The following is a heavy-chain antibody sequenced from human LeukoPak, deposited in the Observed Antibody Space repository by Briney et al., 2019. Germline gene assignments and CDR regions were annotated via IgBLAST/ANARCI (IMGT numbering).Heavy chain of an antibody. J-gene: IGHJ4*02. CDR2: ISYDGSNK. CDR3: ARDQRWGSSWDDTFDY. CDR1: GFTFSNYA. D-gene: IGHD6-13*01. V-gene: IGHV3-30-3*01. Sequence: GGSLRLSCAASGFTFSNYALHWVRQAPGKGLEWVAVISYDGSNKYYADSVKGRFTISRDNSKNTLYLQMNSLRAEDTAVYYCARDQRWGSSWDDTFDYWGQGTLVTVS.